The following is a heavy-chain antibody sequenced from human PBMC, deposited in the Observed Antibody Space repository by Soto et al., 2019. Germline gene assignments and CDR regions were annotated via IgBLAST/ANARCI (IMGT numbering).Heavy chain of an antibody. J-gene: IGHJ4*02. Sequence: QVQLQESGPGLVKPSQTLSLTCTVSGDSMTTVGYYWTWIRQHPGQGLEWIGFISYSGSTYYSSSLKGRVAISADTSKNQFSLKRTSVTAADTAVYYCTRGDYWGQGTLVTVSS. V-gene: IGHV4-31*03. CDR2: ISYSGST. CDR1: GDSMTTVGYY. CDR3: TRGDY.